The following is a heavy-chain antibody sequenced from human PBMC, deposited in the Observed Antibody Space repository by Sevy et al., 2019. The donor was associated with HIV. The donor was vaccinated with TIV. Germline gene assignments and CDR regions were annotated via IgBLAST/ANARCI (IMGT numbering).Heavy chain of an antibody. CDR1: GFTFSSYG. V-gene: IGHV3-30*02. CDR3: AREDRSCWYEEYFDY. Sequence: GGSLRLSCAASGFTFSSYGMHWVRQAPGKGLEWVAFIRYDGSTKYYADSVKGRFTISRDNSKKTLYLQMNSLRAEDTAVYYCAREDRSCWYEEYFDYWGQGTLVTVSS. D-gene: IGHD6-13*01. J-gene: IGHJ4*02. CDR2: IRYDGSTK.